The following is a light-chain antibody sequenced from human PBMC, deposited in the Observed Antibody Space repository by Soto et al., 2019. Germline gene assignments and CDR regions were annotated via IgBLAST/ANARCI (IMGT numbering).Light chain of an antibody. J-gene: IGKJ2*01. V-gene: IGKV1-5*01. Sequence: DIQMTQSPSTLSASVGDRVTITCRASQSVSTWLAWYQQKPGKAPQLLIYDASILESGVPPRFSGSGSVTELTLTISNLQPDDFATYYCQQYNAYPHTFGQGTKVDIK. CDR3: QQYNAYPHT. CDR1: QSVSTW. CDR2: DAS.